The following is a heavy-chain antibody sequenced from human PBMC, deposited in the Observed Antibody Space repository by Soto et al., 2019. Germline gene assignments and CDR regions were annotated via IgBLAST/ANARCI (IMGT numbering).Heavy chain of an antibody. CDR2: IGGRGNSA. Sequence: SLRLSCAASGSIFTNYAMNCVRQALGKGLEWVSVIGGRGNSANYEDSVQGRFTISRDNSKNTLSLQKSSLTADDTATYYCVREGRGSFDFWGRGTMVTVSS. CDR3: VREGRGSFDF. CDR1: GSIFTNYA. D-gene: IGHD5-12*01. J-gene: IGHJ3*01. V-gene: IGHV3-23*01.